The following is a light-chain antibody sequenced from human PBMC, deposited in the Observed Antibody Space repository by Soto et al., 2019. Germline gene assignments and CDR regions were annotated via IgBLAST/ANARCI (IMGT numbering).Light chain of an antibody. J-gene: IGKJ2*01. V-gene: IGKV1-39*01. CDR1: QNIRSH. CDR2: AAS. Sequence: DIQMTQSPSSLPASVGDRVTITCRASQNIRSHLNWYQQKPGEAPKVLIYAASSLQSGVPSRFSGSGSGKFFTLPIRTLKPDVLATYYLQKSNSAPQPLFGRGTRLE. CDR3: QKSNSAPQPL.